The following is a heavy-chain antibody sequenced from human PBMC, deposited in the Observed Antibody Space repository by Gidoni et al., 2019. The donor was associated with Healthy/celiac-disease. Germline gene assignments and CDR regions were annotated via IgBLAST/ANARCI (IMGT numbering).Heavy chain of an antibody. D-gene: IGHD3-3*01. CDR2: ISSSSSYI. Sequence: EVQLVESGGGLVKPGGSLRLSCAASAFTFSSYSMNWVRQAPGKGLEWVSSISSSSSYIYYADPVKGRFTISRDNAKNSLYLQMNSLRAEDTAVYYCAREMSGITIFGVVNPYYFDYWGQGTLVTVSS. CDR1: AFTFSSYS. CDR3: AREMSGITIFGVVNPYYFDY. V-gene: IGHV3-21*01. J-gene: IGHJ4*02.